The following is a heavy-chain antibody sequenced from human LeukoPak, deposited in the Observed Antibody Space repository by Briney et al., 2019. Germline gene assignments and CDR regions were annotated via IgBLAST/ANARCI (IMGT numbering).Heavy chain of an antibody. D-gene: IGHD3-22*01. CDR3: ARMSVTMIVVVSYFDS. Sequence: GGSLRLSCAASGFTVSTKYMSWVRQAPGKGLEWVSVIYSGGSTYYADSVKGRFTISRDNSKNTLYLQMSSLRAEDTAVYFCARMSVTMIVVVSYFDSWGQGTLVTVSS. CDR2: IYSGGST. V-gene: IGHV3-66*01. CDR1: GFTVSTKY. J-gene: IGHJ4*02.